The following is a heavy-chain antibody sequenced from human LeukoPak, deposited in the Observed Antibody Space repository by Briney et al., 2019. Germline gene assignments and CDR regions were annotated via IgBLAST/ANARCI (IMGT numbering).Heavy chain of an antibody. D-gene: IGHD5-18*01. V-gene: IGHV3-15*01. CDR1: GFTFSNAW. CDR2: IKSKTDGGTT. Sequence: GGSLRLSCAASGFTFSNAWMSWVRQAPGKGLEWVGRIKSKTDGGTTGYAAPVKGRFTISRDDSKNTLYLQMNSLKTEDTAVYYCTTDPGIGYSYGSNAFDIWGQGTMVTVSS. J-gene: IGHJ3*02. CDR3: TTDPGIGYSYGSNAFDI.